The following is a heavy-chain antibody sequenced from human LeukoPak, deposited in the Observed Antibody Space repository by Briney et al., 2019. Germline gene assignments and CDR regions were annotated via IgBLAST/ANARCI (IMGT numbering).Heavy chain of an antibody. V-gene: IGHV4-4*07. J-gene: IGHJ3*02. CDR3: ARDGSYNDAFDI. CDR1: GGSISSYY. D-gene: IGHD1-1*01. CDR2: IYTSGST. Sequence: SETLSLTCTVSGGSISSYYWSWIRQPAGKGLEWIGRIYTSGSTNYNPSLKSRVTMSVDTSKNQFSLKLSSVTAADPAVYYCARDGSYNDAFDIWGQGTMVTVSS.